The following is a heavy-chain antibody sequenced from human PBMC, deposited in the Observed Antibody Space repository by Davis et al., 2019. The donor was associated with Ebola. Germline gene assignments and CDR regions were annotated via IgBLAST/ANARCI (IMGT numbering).Heavy chain of an antibody. CDR3: ARAPYYYDSSGYYHDAFDI. D-gene: IGHD3-22*01. CDR1: GFTFSSYG. Sequence: GGSLRLSCAASGFTFSSYGMHWVRQAPGKGLEGVAVIWYDGSNKYYADSVKGRFTISRDNSKNTLYLQMNSLRAEDTAVYYCARAPYYYDSSGYYHDAFDIWGQGTMVTVSS. J-gene: IGHJ3*02. CDR2: IWYDGSNK. V-gene: IGHV3-33*01.